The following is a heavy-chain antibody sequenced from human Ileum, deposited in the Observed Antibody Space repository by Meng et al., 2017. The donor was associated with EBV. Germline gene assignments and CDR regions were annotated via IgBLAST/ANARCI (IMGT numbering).Heavy chain of an antibody. CDR1: GGSFSTHT. CDR2: LIAVFDKT. CDR3: ARGRRNEPLFDY. Sequence: QVQLVQSGAEVKKPGSSVKVACKTSGGSFSTHTFSWVRQAPGQGLEWTGGLIAVFDKTKAAPRFQDRVTFTADESTSTAYMELSSLTFDDTAVYFCARGRRNEPLFDYWGQGTLVTSPQ. J-gene: IGHJ4*02. V-gene: IGHV1-69*13. D-gene: IGHD1-14*01.